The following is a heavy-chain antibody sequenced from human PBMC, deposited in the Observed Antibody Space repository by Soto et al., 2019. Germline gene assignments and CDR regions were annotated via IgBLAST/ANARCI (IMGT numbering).Heavy chain of an antibody. D-gene: IGHD6-13*01. CDR1: GDSVSSNSAA. V-gene: IGHV6-1*01. CDR2: TYYRSKWYN. Sequence: SQTLSLTCAISGDSVSSNSAAWTWIRQSPSRGLEWLGRTYYRSKWYNDYAVSVKSRITINPDTSKNQFSLQLNSVTPEDTAVYYCARGTAAARNNYYYYYYMDVWGKGTTVTVSS. CDR3: ARGTAAARNNYYYYYYMDV. J-gene: IGHJ6*03.